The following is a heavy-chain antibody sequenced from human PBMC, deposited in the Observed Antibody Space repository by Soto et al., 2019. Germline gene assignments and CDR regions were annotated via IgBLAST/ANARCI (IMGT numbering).Heavy chain of an antibody. Sequence: SVKVSCKASGGTFSSYAISWVRQAPGQGLEWMGGIIPIFGTANYAQKFQGRVTITADESTSTAYMELSSLRSEDTAVYYCARDYHDSSGYYFGQYGMDVWGQGTTVTVSS. D-gene: IGHD3-22*01. J-gene: IGHJ6*02. CDR2: IIPIFGTA. V-gene: IGHV1-69*13. CDR3: ARDYHDSSGYYFGQYGMDV. CDR1: GGTFSSYA.